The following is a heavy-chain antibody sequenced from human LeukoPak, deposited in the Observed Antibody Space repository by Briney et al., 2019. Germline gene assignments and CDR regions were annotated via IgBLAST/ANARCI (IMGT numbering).Heavy chain of an antibody. CDR1: GYTFTSAH. CDR2: LKSTGDIT. CDR3: VREDAHTYYFDF. D-gene: IGHD2-2*01. J-gene: IGHJ4*02. Sequence: ASVKVSCKTSGYTFTSAHMHWVRQAPGQGLEWVGILKSTGDITVCAQKFQGRVTITRDTSTSTVFVELSSLTSEDTAMYFCVREDAHTYYFDFWGPGTLVTVSS. V-gene: IGHV1-46*01.